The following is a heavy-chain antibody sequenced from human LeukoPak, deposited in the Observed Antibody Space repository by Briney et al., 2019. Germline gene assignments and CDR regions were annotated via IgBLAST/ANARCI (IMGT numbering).Heavy chain of an antibody. D-gene: IGHD3-3*01. CDR3: ARSTIFGVVRYNWFDP. Sequence: GASVKVSCKASGGTFSSYAISWVRQAPGQGLEWMGGIIPIFGTANYAQKFQGRVTITADKSTSTAYMELSSLRSEDTAVYYCARSTIFGVVRYNWFDPWGQGTLVTVSS. CDR1: GGTFSSYA. J-gene: IGHJ5*02. CDR2: IIPIFGTA. V-gene: IGHV1-69*06.